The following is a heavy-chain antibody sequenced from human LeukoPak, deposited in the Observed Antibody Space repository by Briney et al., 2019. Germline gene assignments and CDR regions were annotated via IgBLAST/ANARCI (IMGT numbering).Heavy chain of an antibody. D-gene: IGHD4-17*01. CDR2: IWYDGSNK. Sequence: GGSLRLSCAASGFTFSSYGMHWVRQALGKGLEWVAVIWYDGSNKYYADSVKGRFTISRDSAKNSLYLLMNSLRAEDTAVYYCARAPRYGDPVDYWGQGTLVTVSS. CDR3: ARAPRYGDPVDY. J-gene: IGHJ4*02. V-gene: IGHV3-33*01. CDR1: GFTFSSYG.